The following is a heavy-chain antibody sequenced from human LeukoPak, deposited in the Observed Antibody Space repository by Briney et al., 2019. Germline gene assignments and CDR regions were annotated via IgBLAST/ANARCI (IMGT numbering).Heavy chain of an antibody. V-gene: IGHV1-8*01. CDR1: GYTFTSYD. CDR2: MNPNSGNT. D-gene: IGHD5-24*01. J-gene: IGHJ6*02. Sequence: ASVKVSCKASGYTFTSYDINWVRQATGQGLEWMGWMNPNSGNTGYAQKFQGRVTMTRNTSTSTAYMELSSLRSEDTAVYYCARGFKGYNADYYYYGMDVWGQGTTVTVSS. CDR3: ARGFKGYNADYYYYGMDV.